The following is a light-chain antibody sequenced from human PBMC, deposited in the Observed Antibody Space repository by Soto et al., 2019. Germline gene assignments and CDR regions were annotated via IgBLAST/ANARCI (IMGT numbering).Light chain of an antibody. CDR2: DAS. Sequence: DIQMTQSPSTLSASVGDTVTITCRASQTISGWLAWYQQRPGKAPNLLIFDASTLESGVPSRLSGSGSGTEFTLTISSLQPDDFATYYCQQYNSYWTFGQGTKV. J-gene: IGKJ1*01. V-gene: IGKV1-5*01. CDR1: QTISGW. CDR3: QQYNSYWT.